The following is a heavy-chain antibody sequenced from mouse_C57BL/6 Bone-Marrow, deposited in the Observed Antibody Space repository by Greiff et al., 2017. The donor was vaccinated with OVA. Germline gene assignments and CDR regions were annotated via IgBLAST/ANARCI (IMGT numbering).Heavy chain of an antibody. J-gene: IGHJ4*01. Sequence: EVHLVESGGDLVKPGGSLKLSCAASGFTFSSYGMSWVRQTPDKRLEWVATISSGGSYTYSPDSVKGRFTISRDNAKKTLYLQMSSLKSEDTAMYYCARPYYDYDLSMDYWGQGTSVTVSS. CDR1: GFTFSSYG. D-gene: IGHD2-4*01. V-gene: IGHV5-6*01. CDR3: ARPYYDYDLSMDY. CDR2: ISSGGSYT.